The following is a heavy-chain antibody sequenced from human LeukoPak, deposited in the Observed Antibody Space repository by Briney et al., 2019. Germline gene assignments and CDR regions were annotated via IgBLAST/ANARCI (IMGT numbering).Heavy chain of an antibody. CDR1: GFTFSDYY. CDR2: ISSSGSTI. CDR3: AKGGSSGWYADY. V-gene: IGHV3-11*01. Sequence: PGGSLRLSCAASGFTFSDYYMSWIRQAPGKGLEWVSYISSSGSTIYYADSVKGRLTISRDNAKNSLYLQMSSLRPEDMALYYCAKGGSSGWYADYWGQGTLVTVSS. J-gene: IGHJ4*02. D-gene: IGHD6-19*01.